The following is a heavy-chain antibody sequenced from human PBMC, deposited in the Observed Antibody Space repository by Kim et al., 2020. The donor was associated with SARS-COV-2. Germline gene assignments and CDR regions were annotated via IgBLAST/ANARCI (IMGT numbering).Heavy chain of an antibody. CDR1: GGSISRSSYY. Sequence: SETLSLTCTVSGGSISRSSYYWGWIRQPPGKGLEWIGSIYYGGSTNYNPSLKSRLTLSVDTSKNQFSLKLTSVTAADTAVYYCARTHNWFDPWGQGTLVT. CDR2: IYYGGST. V-gene: IGHV4-39*01. J-gene: IGHJ5*02. CDR3: ARTHNWFDP.